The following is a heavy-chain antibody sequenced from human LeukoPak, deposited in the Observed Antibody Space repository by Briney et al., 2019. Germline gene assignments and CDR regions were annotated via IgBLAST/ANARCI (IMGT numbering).Heavy chain of an antibody. V-gene: IGHV4-4*09. D-gene: IGHD3-16*02. Sequence: SETLSLTCTVANGSMNSYYWNWVRQSPGKGLEWIGRIYNVQYTEYNPSLKSRVSISVDTSKSQFSLNLNSVTAADTAVYYYARRVSLYAAFDIWGLGTLVTVSS. J-gene: IGHJ3*02. CDR1: NGSMNSYY. CDR2: IYNVQYT. CDR3: ARRVSLYAAFDI.